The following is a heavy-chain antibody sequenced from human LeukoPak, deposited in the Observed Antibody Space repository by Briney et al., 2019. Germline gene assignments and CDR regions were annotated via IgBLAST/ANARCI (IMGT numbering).Heavy chain of an antibody. J-gene: IGHJ6*03. CDR2: MIPNSGTT. D-gene: IGHD4-17*01. Sequence: ASVTVSYTASGYTFTSYDINWGRQATGQGVEWRGGMIPNSGTTGYAQTFQGRVTITRNTSISTAYMELSSLSSEDTAVYYCARGPTTVKYYYYYMDVWGKGTTVTVSS. CDR3: ARGPTTVKYYYYYMDV. V-gene: IGHV1-8*03. CDR1: GYTFTSYD.